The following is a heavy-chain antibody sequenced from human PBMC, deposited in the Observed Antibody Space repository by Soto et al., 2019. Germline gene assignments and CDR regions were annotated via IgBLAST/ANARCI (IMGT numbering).Heavy chain of an antibody. J-gene: IGHJ3*02. Sequence: VQLVETGGGLIQPGGSLRLSCAASGFTVSSNYMSWVRQAPGKGLEWVSVIYSGGSTYYADSVKGRFTISRDNSKNTLYLQMNSLRAEDTAVYYCARVTTVTNDAFDIWGQGTMVTVSS. V-gene: IGHV3-53*02. CDR1: GFTVSSNY. CDR3: ARVTTVTNDAFDI. CDR2: IYSGGST. D-gene: IGHD4-17*01.